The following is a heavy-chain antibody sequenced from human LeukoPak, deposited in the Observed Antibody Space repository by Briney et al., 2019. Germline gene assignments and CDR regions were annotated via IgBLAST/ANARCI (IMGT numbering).Heavy chain of an antibody. J-gene: IGHJ4*02. CDR1: GYSVSSGYY. CDR2: AYHSGST. D-gene: IGHD2-2*01. CDR3: ARGERVPDF. V-gene: IGHV4-38-2*01. Sequence: SETLSLTCAVSGYSVSSGYYWGWIRQPPGKGLEWIGSAYHSGSTYYNPSLNSRVTISIHTSKNQFSLKLTSVTAADTAVYYCARGERVPDFWGQGTLVTVSS.